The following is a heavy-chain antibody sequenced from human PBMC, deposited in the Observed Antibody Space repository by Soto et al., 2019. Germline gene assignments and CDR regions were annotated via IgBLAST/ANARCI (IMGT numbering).Heavy chain of an antibody. Sequence: PGGSLRLSCAASGFTFSSYGMHWVLQAPGKGLEWVAVIWYDGSNKYYADSVKCRFTISRDNYKKTLYVQMNSLTPEEKAVYFCARPGRNFWSGRYYFDFWGQGTLVTVSS. CDR2: IWYDGSNK. D-gene: IGHD3-3*01. CDR1: GFTFSSYG. J-gene: IGHJ4*02. CDR3: ARPGRNFWSGRYYFDF. V-gene: IGHV3-33*01.